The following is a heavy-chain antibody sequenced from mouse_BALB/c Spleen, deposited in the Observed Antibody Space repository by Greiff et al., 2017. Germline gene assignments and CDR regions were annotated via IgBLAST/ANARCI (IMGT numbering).Heavy chain of an antibody. CDR1: GYTFTSYW. V-gene: IGHV1-7*01. Sequence: VQLQQSGAELAKPGASVKMSCKASGYTFTSYWMHWVKQRPGQGLEWIGYINPSTGYTEYNQKFKDKATLTADKSSSTAYMQLSSLTSEDSAVYYCARGDYGSPFAYWGQGTRVTVSA. CDR2: INPSTGYT. J-gene: IGHJ3*01. D-gene: IGHD1-1*01. CDR3: ARGDYGSPFAY.